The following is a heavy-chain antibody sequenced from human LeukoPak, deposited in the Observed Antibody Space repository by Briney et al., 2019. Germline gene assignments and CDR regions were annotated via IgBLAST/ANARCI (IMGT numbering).Heavy chain of an antibody. CDR1: GFSFSGYG. CDR2: ISYDGSNK. Sequence: GGSLRLSCAASGFSFSGYGIHWVRQAPGKGLEWVAVISYDGSNKYYADSVKGRFTISRDNSKNTLYLQMNSLRAEDTAVYYCARVSSYGTDYFDYWGQGTLVTVSS. D-gene: IGHD5-18*01. V-gene: IGHV3-30*03. CDR3: ARVSSYGTDYFDY. J-gene: IGHJ4*02.